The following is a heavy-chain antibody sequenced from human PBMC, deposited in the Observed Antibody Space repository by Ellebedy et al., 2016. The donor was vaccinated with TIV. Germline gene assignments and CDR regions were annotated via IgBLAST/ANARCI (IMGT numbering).Heavy chain of an antibody. D-gene: IGHD4-17*01. V-gene: IGHV3-48*02. J-gene: IGHJ4*02. Sequence: GESLKISCAASGFTVSSYDMPCVRPAPGKGLEWLSYSSSSGSTIYYADSVKGRFTIPRDNAKNSLYLQMNSLRDEDTDVYYCAGYGDYSFWGQGTLVTVSS. CDR2: SSSSGSTI. CDR1: GFTVSSYD. CDR3: AGYGDYSF.